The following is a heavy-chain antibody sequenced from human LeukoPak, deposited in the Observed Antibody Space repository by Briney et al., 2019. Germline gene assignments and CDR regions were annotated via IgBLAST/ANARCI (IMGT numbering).Heavy chain of an antibody. V-gene: IGHV3-21*01. CDR1: GFTFSSYS. J-gene: IGHJ4*02. D-gene: IGHD3-9*01. CDR2: ISSSSSYI. CDR3: ARGATRGRYFDWSLRAHFDY. Sequence: GGTLRLSRAASGFTFSSYSMNWVRQAPGKGLEWVSSISSSSSYIYYADTLKGRFTISRDNAKNSLYLQMNSLRAEDTAVYYCARGATRGRYFDWSLRAHFDYWGQGNLVTVSS.